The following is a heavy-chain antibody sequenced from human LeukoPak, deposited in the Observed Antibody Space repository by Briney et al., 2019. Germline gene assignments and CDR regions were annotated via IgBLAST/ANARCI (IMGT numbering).Heavy chain of an antibody. CDR1: GGSIISGGYS. J-gene: IGHJ4*02. V-gene: IGHV4-30-2*01. Sequence: PSETPVPTCAVSGGSIISGGYSWSWIRQPPGKGLEWSGGIFYTGSTYYNPSLKSRVTISVDRSKNQFSLKLSSVTAADTAVYYCARGSHYYDSSGYQPEYFDYWGQGTLVTVSS. CDR3: ARGSHYYDSSGYQPEYFDY. D-gene: IGHD3-22*01. CDR2: IFYTGST.